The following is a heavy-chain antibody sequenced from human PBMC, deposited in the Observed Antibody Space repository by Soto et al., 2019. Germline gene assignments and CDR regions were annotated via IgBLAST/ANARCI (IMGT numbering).Heavy chain of an antibody. D-gene: IGHD2-2*02. CDR3: AKEKYRTFDY. CDR2: ITWDGGST. Sequence: HPGGSLRLSCAGSGFTFNDHTMHWVRQVPGRGLEWVSLITWDGGSTFYADSVRGRFTISRDNSKNFVFLQMNSLRTEDTAFYYCAKEKYRTFDYWGQGALVTVYS. V-gene: IGHV3-43*01. CDR1: GFTFNDHT. J-gene: IGHJ4*02.